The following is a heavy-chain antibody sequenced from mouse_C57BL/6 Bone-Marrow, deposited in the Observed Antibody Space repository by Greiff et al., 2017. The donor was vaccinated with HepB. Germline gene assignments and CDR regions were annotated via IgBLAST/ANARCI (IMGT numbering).Heavy chain of an antibody. Sequence: QVQLQQPGAELVKPGASVKLSCKASGYTFTSYWMHWVKQRPGQGLEWIGMIHPNSGSTNYNEKFKSKATLTVDKSSGTAYMQLSSLTSEDSAVYYCARTEAIYYGYAWGQGTLVTVSA. CDR1: GYTFTSYW. D-gene: IGHD2-2*01. J-gene: IGHJ3*01. CDR2: IHPNSGST. CDR3: ARTEAIYYGYA. V-gene: IGHV1-64*01.